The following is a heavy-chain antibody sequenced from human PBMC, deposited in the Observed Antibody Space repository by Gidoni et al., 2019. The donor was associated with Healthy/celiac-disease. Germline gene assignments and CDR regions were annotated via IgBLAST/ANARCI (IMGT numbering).Heavy chain of an antibody. V-gene: IGHV4-39*01. CDR2: IYYSGST. CDR1: VGSISSSSYY. J-gene: IGHJ5*02. CDR3: ARRGSDCSGGSCYPRWFDP. D-gene: IGHD2-15*01. Sequence: QLQLQESGPGLVKPSEPLSLTCTVSVGSISSSSYYWGWIRQPPGKGLEWIGSIYYSGSTYYNPSLKSRVTISVDMSKNQFSLKLSSVTAADTAVYYCARRGSDCSGGSCYPRWFDPWGQGTLVTVSS.